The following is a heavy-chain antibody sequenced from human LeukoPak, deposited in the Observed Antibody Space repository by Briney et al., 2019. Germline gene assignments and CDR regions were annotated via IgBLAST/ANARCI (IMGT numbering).Heavy chain of an antibody. CDR3: ARCGTREDWGEAFGI. CDR2: IKQDGSEK. D-gene: IGHD3/OR15-3a*01. V-gene: IGHV3-7*01. J-gene: IGHJ3*02. CDR1: GFTFSSYW. Sequence: PGGSLRLSCAASGFTFSSYWMSWVRQAPGKGLEWVANIKQDGSEKHYVDSVKGRFTISRDNAENSVYLQMNSLRAEDTAVYYCARCGTREDWGEAFGIGGQGTMMAVS.